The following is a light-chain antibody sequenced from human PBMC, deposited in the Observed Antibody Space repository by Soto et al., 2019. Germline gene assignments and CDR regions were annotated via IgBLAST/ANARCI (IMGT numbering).Light chain of an antibody. CDR3: QQSGSFPS. Sequence: DIQLTQSPSAVSASVGDRVTITCRATHDVSSCVSWYQQKAGGAPKLLIYGASTLQSGVPSRFSGSASGTDFTLTLTNLEPHDVPTYFCQQSGSFPSFGQGTRLEIK. J-gene: IGKJ5*01. CDR2: GAS. CDR1: HDVSSC. V-gene: IGKV1-12*02.